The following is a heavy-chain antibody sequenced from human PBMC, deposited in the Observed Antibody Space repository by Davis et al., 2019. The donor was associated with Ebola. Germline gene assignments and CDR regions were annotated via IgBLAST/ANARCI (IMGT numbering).Heavy chain of an antibody. CDR2: ISYSGST. D-gene: IGHD4-17*01. Sequence: LRLSCTVSGGSISTGGYYWSLIRQHPGTGLAWIGYISYSGSTYYNPSLKSRVTISVDTSKNQFSLKLSSGTAADPAVYYCARGVTVTTIIYYYYGMDVWGQGTTVTVSS. CDR3: ARGVTVTTIIYYYYGMDV. V-gene: IGHV4-31*03. CDR1: GGSISTGGYY. J-gene: IGHJ6*02.